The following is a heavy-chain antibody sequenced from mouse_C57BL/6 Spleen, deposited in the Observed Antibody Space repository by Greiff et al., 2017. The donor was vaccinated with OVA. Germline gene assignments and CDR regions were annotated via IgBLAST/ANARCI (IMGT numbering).Heavy chain of an antibody. CDR2: INPNNGGT. CDR3: ARESSGYGNYYAMDY. V-gene: IGHV1-18*01. J-gene: IGHJ4*01. Sequence: EVQLQQSGPELVKPGASVKIPCKASGYTFTDYNMDWVKQSHGKSLEWIGDINPNNGGTIYNQKFKGKATLTVDKSSSTAYMELRSLTSEDTAVYYCARESSGYGNYYAMDYWGQGTSVTVSS. D-gene: IGHD3-2*02. CDR1: GYTFTDYN.